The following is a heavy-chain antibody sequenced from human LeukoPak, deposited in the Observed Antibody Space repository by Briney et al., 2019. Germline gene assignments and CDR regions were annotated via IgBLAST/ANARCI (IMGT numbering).Heavy chain of an antibody. D-gene: IGHD1-7*01. J-gene: IGHJ6*03. V-gene: IGHV4-4*07. Sequence: SETLSLTCTVSGGSISSYYWSWIRQPAGKGLEWIGRIYTSGSTNYNPSLKSRVTMSVDTSKNQFSLKLSSVTAADTAVYYCAREAYNWNYPSYMDVWGKGTTVTVSS. CDR1: GGSISSYY. CDR3: AREAYNWNYPSYMDV. CDR2: IYTSGST.